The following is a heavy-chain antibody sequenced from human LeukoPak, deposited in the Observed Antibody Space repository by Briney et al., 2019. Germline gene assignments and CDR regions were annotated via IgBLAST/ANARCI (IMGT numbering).Heavy chain of an antibody. D-gene: IGHD3-16*02. J-gene: IGHJ4*02. CDR2: ISAYNGNT. V-gene: IGHV1-18*01. CDR3: ARPIMITFGGVIGYYFDY. Sequence: ASVKLSCKASGYTFTSYGISWVRQAPGQGLEGRGGISAYNGNTNYAPKLQGRVTMTTDTSTSTAYMELRSLRSDDTAVYYCARPIMITFGGVIGYYFDYWGQGTLVTVSS. CDR1: GYTFTSYG.